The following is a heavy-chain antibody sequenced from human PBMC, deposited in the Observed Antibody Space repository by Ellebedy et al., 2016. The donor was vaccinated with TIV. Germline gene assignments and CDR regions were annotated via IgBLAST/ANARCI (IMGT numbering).Heavy chain of an antibody. J-gene: IGHJ4*02. Sequence: SETLSLXCTVSGVSISSYYWSWIRQPPGKGLEWIGYIYYSGSTNYNPSLKSRVTISVDTSKNQFSLKLSSVTAADTAVYYCARGPPYGSGSYDFDYWGQGTLVTVSS. CDR3: ARGPPYGSGSYDFDY. D-gene: IGHD3-10*01. V-gene: IGHV4-59*01. CDR1: GVSISSYY. CDR2: IYYSGST.